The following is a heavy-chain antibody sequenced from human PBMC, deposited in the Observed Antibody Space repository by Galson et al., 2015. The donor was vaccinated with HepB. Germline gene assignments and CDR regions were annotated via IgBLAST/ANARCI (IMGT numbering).Heavy chain of an antibody. D-gene: IGHD5-12*01. CDR1: GFTFSSYS. CDR3: ARLSLATGITD. V-gene: IGHV3-48*04. J-gene: IGHJ4*02. CDR2: ISSSSTI. Sequence: SLRLSCAASGFTFSSYSMNWVRQAPGKGLEWVSYISSSSTIYYADSVKGRFTISRDNAKNSLYLQMNSLRAEDTAVYYCARLSLATGITDWGQGTLVTVSS.